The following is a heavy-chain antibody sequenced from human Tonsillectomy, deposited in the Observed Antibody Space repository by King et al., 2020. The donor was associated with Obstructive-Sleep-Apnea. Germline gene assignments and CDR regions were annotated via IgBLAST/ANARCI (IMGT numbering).Heavy chain of an antibody. V-gene: IGHV3-23*04. J-gene: IGHJ4*02. D-gene: IGHD3/OR15-3a*01. CDR2: ISGRGDST. CDR3: AKCLSQVVDPFDY. CDR1: GFTFSSYA. Sequence: VQLVESGGALVQPGGSLRLSCAASGFTFSSYAMSWVRQAPGKGLEWVSGISGRGDSTYYADSVKGRFTISRDNSKKTLYLQMNSLRAEDTAVYYCAKCLSQVVDPFDYWGQGTLVTVSS.